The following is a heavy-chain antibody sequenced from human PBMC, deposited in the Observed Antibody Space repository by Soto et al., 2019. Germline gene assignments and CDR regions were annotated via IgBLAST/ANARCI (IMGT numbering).Heavy chain of an antibody. CDR1: GGTFSSYA. J-gene: IGHJ5*02. CDR3: ASQQTMVRVNGFDP. Sequence: SVKVSCKASGGTFSSYAISCVRQAPGQGLEWMGGIIPILGPANYAQKFQGRVTITADEPTSTADMELSSVRSEDTAVYYWASQQTMVRVNGFDPWGQGTLVNVSS. CDR2: IIPILGPA. V-gene: IGHV1-69*13. D-gene: IGHD3-10*01.